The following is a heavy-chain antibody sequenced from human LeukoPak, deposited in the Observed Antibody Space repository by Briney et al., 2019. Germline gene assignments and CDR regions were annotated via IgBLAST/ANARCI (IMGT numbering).Heavy chain of an antibody. CDR2: ISSSSSYI. D-gene: IGHD3-9*01. CDR1: GFTFSSYS. Sequence: GGSLRLSCAASGFTFSSYSMNWVRQAPGKGLEWVSSISSSSSYIYYADSVKGRFTISRDNAKNSLYLQMNSLRAEDTAVYYCARLNYDILTGEIDHWGQGTLVTVSS. CDR3: ARLNYDILTGEIDH. J-gene: IGHJ4*02. V-gene: IGHV3-21*01.